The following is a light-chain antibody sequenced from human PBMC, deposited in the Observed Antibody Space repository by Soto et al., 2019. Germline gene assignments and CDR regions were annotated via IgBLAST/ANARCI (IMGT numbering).Light chain of an antibody. Sequence: EIVLTQSPATLSLSPGERATLSCRASQSVSSYLAWYQQKPGQAPRLLLYDASNRATGIPTRFSGSGSGTDFTLTISSLELEDFAVYYCKQHSNWPLTFGGGTKVEIK. CDR2: DAS. CDR1: QSVSSY. V-gene: IGKV3-11*01. CDR3: KQHSNWPLT. J-gene: IGKJ4*01.